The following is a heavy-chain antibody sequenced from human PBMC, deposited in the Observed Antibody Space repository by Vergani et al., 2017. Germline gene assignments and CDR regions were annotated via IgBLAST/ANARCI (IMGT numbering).Heavy chain of an antibody. CDR1: GYSFTSYW. CDR3: ARATLSSKTYGGNRWYFDL. CDR2: IDPSDSYT. Sequence: EVQLVQSGAEVKKPGESLRISCKGSGYSFTSYWISWVRQMPGKGLEWMGRIDPSDSYTNYSPSFQGHVTISADKSISTAYLQWSSLKASDTAMYYCARATLSSKTYGGNRWYFDLWGRGTLVTVSS. V-gene: IGHV5-10-1*03. D-gene: IGHD4-23*01. J-gene: IGHJ2*01.